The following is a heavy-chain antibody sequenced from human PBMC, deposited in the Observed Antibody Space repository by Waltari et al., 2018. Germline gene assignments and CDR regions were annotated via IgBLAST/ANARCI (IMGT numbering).Heavy chain of an antibody. V-gene: IGHV1-69*13. CDR1: GGTFSSYA. CDR2: IIPIFGTA. Sequence: QVQLVQSGAEVKKPGSSVKVYCKASGGTFSSYAISWVRQAHGQGLEWMGRIIPIFGTANYAQKFQGRVTMTEDTSTDTAYMELSSLRSEDTAVYYCATASPMNSGSYSFDYWGQGTLVTVSS. J-gene: IGHJ4*02. CDR3: ATASPMNSGSYSFDY. D-gene: IGHD1-26*01.